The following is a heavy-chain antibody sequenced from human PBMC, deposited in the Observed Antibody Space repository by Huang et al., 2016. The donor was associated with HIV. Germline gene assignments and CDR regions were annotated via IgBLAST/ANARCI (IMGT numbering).Heavy chain of an antibody. J-gene: IGHJ4*02. CDR3: ARDRGQQLSPFDS. CDR1: GFSLDSYN. D-gene: IGHD6-13*01. CDR2: ISPSSSFI. V-gene: IGHV3-21*01. Sequence: EVQLVESGGGLVKPGGSLRLSCAASGFSLDSYNMSWVRQTRGKGLQWVSSISPSSSFIDYADSVKGRFSISRDNAKNSLYLQMNNLRGEDTAVYYCARDRGQQLSPFDSWGQGTLVTVSS.